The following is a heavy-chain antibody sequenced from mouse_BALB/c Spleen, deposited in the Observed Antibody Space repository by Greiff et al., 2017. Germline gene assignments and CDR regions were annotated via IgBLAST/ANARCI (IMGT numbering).Heavy chain of an antibody. CDR3: ARFDDRYFDY. J-gene: IGHJ2*01. V-gene: IGHV3-2*02. CDR2: ISYSGST. Sequence: EVKLVESGPGLVKPSQSLSLTCTVTGYSITSDYAWNWIRQFPGNKLEWMGYISYSGSTSYNPSLKSRISITRDTSKNQFFLQLNSVTTEDTATYYCARFDDRYFDYWGQGTTLTVSS. D-gene: IGHD2-3*01. CDR1: GYSITSDYA.